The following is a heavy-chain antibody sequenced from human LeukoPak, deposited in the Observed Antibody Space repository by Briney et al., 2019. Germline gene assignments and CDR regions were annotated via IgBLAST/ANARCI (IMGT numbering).Heavy chain of an antibody. CDR3: CHFPKYSSGWSDEDY. CDR2: VFHSGST. D-gene: IGHD6-19*01. Sequence: SETLSLTCAVYGGSFSGYYWSWIRQPPGKGLEWIGEVFHSGSTNYNPSFKSRVTISVDKSKRQFSLRLSSVTAADTAIYYCCHFPKYSSGWSDEDYWGQGTLVAVSP. CDR1: GGSFSGYY. V-gene: IGHV4-34*03. J-gene: IGHJ4*02.